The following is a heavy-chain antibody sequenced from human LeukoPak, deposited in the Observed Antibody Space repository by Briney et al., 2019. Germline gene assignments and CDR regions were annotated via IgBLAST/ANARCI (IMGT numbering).Heavy chain of an antibody. J-gene: IGHJ4*02. D-gene: IGHD3-22*01. CDR1: GGSITNYY. CDR2: IYYNGNT. Sequence: SETPSLTCTVSGGSITNYYWSWIRQPPGKGLEWIGYIYYNGNTNYNASLKSRVTMSVDTSKNQFSLEVRSVTAADTAVYYCARYYEARTLDYWGQGTLATVSS. CDR3: ARYYEARTLDY. V-gene: IGHV4-59*01.